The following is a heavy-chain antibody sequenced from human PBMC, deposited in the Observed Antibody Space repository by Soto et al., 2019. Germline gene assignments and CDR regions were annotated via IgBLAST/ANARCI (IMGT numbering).Heavy chain of an antibody. CDR2: IDKVGTDS. Sequence: EVQLVESGGGLVQPGGSLRLSCAASEFTFSGSSVHWVRQAPGKGLVWVSGIDKVGTDSTYADSVKGRFTSSRDNAKNTVYLQMNSLSAEDTAVYYWARGWFGPDVWGKGTTVTVSS. J-gene: IGHJ6*03. CDR1: EFTFSGSS. D-gene: IGHD3-10*01. CDR3: ARGWFGPDV. V-gene: IGHV3-74*01.